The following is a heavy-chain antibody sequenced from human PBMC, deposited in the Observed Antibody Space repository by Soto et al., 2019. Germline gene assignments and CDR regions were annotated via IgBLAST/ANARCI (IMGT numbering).Heavy chain of an antibody. CDR3: ARVLSLGYCSGGSCYPASKNMDV. J-gene: IGHJ6*03. D-gene: IGHD2-15*01. Sequence: EVQLVESGGGLVKPGGSLRLSCAASGFTFSSYSMNWVRQAPGKGLEWVSSISSSSSYIYYADSVKGRFTISRDNAKNSLYLQMNSLRAEDTAVYYCARVLSLGYCSGGSCYPASKNMDVWGKGTTVTVSS. V-gene: IGHV3-21*01. CDR2: ISSSSSYI. CDR1: GFTFSSYS.